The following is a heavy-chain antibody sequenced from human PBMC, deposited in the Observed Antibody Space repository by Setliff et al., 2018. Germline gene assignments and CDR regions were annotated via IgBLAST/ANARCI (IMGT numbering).Heavy chain of an antibody. Sequence: ASVKVSCKPSGYTFTSYGISWVRQAPGQGLEWMGWISPYNGNTEYAQKFQGRVTLPTNTSTSTAHLELGSLRSDDTAVYYCARGPFLEWELYFDYWGQGTLVTVSS. CDR1: GYTFTSYG. CDR2: ISPYNGNT. V-gene: IGHV1-18*01. CDR3: ARGPFLEWELYFDY. D-gene: IGHD3-3*01. J-gene: IGHJ4*02.